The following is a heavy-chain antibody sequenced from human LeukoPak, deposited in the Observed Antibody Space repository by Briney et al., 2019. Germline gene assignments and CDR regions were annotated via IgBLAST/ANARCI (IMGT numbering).Heavy chain of an antibody. CDR3: ASCSSTSCYFSNFDY. Sequence: PGGSLRLSCAASGFTFSSYSMNWVRQAPGKGLEWVSSISSSSSYIYYADSVKGRFTISRDNAKNSLYLQMNSLRAEDTAVYYCASCSSTSCYFSNFDYWGQGTLVTVSS. CDR2: ISSSSSYI. V-gene: IGHV3-21*01. D-gene: IGHD2-2*01. J-gene: IGHJ4*02. CDR1: GFTFSSYS.